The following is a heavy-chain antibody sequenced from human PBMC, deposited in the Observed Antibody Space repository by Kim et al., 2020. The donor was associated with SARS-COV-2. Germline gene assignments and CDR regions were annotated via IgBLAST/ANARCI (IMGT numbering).Heavy chain of an antibody. J-gene: IGHJ6*02. Sequence: SVKVSCKASGGTFSSYAISWVRQAPGQGLEWMGGIIPIFGTANYAQKFQGRVTITADESTSTAYMELSSLRSEDTAVYYCARAHYYGSRYYYGMDVWGQGTTVTVSS. D-gene: IGHD3-10*01. CDR3: ARAHYYGSRYYYGMDV. V-gene: IGHV1-69*13. CDR1: GGTFSSYA. CDR2: IIPIFGTA.